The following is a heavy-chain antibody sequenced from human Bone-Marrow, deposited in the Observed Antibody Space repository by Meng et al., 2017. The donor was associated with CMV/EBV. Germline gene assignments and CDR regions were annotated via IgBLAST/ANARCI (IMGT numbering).Heavy chain of an antibody. J-gene: IGHJ4*02. CDR2: IHSDGSST. V-gene: IGHV3-74*01. Sequence: SCAASGFTVSSYWMHWVRQAPGKGLVWVSRIHSDGSSTSYADSVKGRFTISRANAKNTLYLQMNSLRAEDTAVYYCARAPPTGGPVYWGQGTLVTVSS. D-gene: IGHD4-11*01. CDR3: ARAPPTGGPVY. CDR1: GFTVSSYW.